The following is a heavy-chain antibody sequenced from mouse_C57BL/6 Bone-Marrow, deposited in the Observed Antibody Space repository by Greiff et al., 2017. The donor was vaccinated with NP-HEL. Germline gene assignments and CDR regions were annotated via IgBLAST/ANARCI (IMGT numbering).Heavy chain of an antibody. CDR3: ARGGHYYAMDY. J-gene: IGHJ4*01. D-gene: IGHD3-3*01. CDR2: IYPGDGDT. CDR1: GYAFSSSW. Sequence: QVQLQQSGPELVKPGASVKISCKASGYAFSSSWMNWVKQRPGKGLEWIGRIYPGDGDTNYNGKFKGKATLTADKSSSTAYMQLSSLTSEDSAVYFCARGGHYYAMDYWDRGTSATVSS. V-gene: IGHV1-82*01.